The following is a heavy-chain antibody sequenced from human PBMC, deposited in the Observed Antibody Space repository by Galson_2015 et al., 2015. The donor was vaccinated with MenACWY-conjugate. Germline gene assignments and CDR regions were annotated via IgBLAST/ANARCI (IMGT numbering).Heavy chain of an antibody. D-gene: IGHD2-8*01. V-gene: IGHV1-18*04. CDR2: ISSYNGLT. J-gene: IGHJ5*02. CDR3: VRDFGHCAIGGLFCNRNGFDT. Sequence: SVKVSCKASGYPFSDYGLSWVRQAPGQGLEWMAWISSYNGLTNYAQNFRGRVTLTTDTSTSTAYMELRSLRSDDTAIYFCVRDFGHCAIGGLFCNRNGFDTWGQGTQVTVSS. CDR1: GYPFSDYG.